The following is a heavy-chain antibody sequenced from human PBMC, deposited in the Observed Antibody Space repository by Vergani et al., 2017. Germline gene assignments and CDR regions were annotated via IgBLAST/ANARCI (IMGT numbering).Heavy chain of an antibody. J-gene: IGHJ6*02. D-gene: IGHD3-10*01. CDR1: GGSISSYY. V-gene: IGHV4-59*01. CDR2: IYYSGST. CDR3: ARATYYYGSGSKTMDV. Sequence: QVQLQESGPGLVKPSGTLSLTCTVSGGSISSYYWSWIRQPPGKGLEWIGYIYYSGSTYYNPALKSRVTISVDTSKNQFSLKLSSVTAADTAVYYCARATYYYGSGSKTMDVWGQGTTVTVSS.